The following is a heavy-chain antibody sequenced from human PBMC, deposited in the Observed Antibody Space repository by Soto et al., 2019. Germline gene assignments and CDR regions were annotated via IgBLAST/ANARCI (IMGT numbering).Heavy chain of an antibody. CDR3: ARLPAGCSSTSCYGDY. CDR1: GGTFSSYA. CDR2: IIPIFGTA. J-gene: IGHJ4*02. D-gene: IGHD2-2*01. V-gene: IGHV1-69*01. Sequence: QVQLVQSGAEVKKPGSSVKVSCKASGGTFSSYAISWVRQAPGQGLEWMGGIIPIFGTANYAQKFQGRVTITADESTITAYMELSSLRSEDTAVYYCARLPAGCSSTSCYGDYWGQGTLVTVSS.